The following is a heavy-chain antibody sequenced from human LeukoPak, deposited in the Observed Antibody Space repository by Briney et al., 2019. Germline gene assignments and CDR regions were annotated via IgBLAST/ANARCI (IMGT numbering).Heavy chain of an antibody. D-gene: IGHD2-2*01. Sequence: GGSLRLSCAASGFTFSNAWMSWVRQAPGKGLERVGRIKSKTDGGTTDYAAPVKGRFTISRDDSKNTLYLQMNSLKTEDTAVYYCTTDTIVVVPAAAYYFDYWGQGTLVTVSS. CDR1: GFTFSNAW. CDR3: TTDTIVVVPAAAYYFDY. J-gene: IGHJ4*02. CDR2: IKSKTDGGTT. V-gene: IGHV3-15*01.